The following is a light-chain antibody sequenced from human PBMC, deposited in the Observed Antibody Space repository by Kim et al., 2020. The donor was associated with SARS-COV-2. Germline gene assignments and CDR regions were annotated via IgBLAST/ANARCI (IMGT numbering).Light chain of an antibody. Sequence: VAPGQTATISCSGDKLGDKYTCWYQQKPGQSPVLVIFQDKKRPSGIPERFSGSSSGNTATLTISGTQTMDEADYFCQTWDTSSLVFGGGTKLTVL. CDR1: KLGDKY. CDR3: QTWDTSSLV. J-gene: IGLJ2*01. V-gene: IGLV3-1*01. CDR2: QDK.